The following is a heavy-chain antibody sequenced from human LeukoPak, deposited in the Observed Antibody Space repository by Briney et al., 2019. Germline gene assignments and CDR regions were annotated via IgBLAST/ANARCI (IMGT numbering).Heavy chain of an antibody. CDR2: ISGSGGST. CDR1: GFTFSSYA. V-gene: IGHV3-23*01. J-gene: IGHJ4*02. D-gene: IGHD2-2*01. Sequence: GGSLRLSCAASGFTFSSYAMSWVRQAPGKGLEWVSAISGSGGSTYYADSVKGRFTISRDNSKNTLYLQMNSLRAEDTAVYYCAKDGGFSDCSSTSCYPWGYWGQGTLVTVSS. CDR3: AKDGGFSDCSSTSCYPWGY.